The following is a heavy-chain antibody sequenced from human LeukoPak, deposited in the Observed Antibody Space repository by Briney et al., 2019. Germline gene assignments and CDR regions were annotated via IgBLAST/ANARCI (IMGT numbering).Heavy chain of an antibody. CDR1: GGSISSSY. Sequence: PSETLSLTCTVSGGSISSSYWTWIRQPPGKGLEWIGYISYSGSTNYNPSLKSRVTISVDTSKNQFSLKLSSVTAADTAVYYCARLDSGSYLYYFDYWGQGTLVTVSS. D-gene: IGHD1-26*01. CDR2: ISYSGST. V-gene: IGHV4-59*08. CDR3: ARLDSGSYLYYFDY. J-gene: IGHJ4*02.